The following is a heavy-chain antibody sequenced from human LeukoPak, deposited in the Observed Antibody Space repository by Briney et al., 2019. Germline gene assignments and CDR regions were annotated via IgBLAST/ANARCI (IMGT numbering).Heavy chain of an antibody. Sequence: SESLSLTCGVSGYSISSGYQWAWIRQSPGKGLEWIGGIYHSGSAHYNPSLKSRVTISVETSKNQFSLNMYSVTAADTAVYYCARDPRWLTPDCASTSCYENYFDPWGQGTLVTVSS. V-gene: IGHV4-38-2*02. J-gene: IGHJ5*02. CDR2: IYHSGSA. CDR1: GYSISSGYQ. D-gene: IGHD2-2*01. CDR3: ARDPRWLTPDCASTSCYENYFDP.